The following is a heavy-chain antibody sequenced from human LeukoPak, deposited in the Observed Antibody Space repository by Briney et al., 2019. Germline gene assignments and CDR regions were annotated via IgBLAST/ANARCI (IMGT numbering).Heavy chain of an antibody. CDR1: GFTFSSYA. CDR3: AKDLSSSTYWYFDL. CDR2: ISGSGGST. D-gene: IGHD5/OR15-5a*01. V-gene: IGHV3-23*01. Sequence: GGSLRLXCAASGFTFSSYAMSWVRLAPGKGLESVSAISGSGGSTYYADSVKGRFTISRDNSKNTLYLQMNSLRAEDTAVYYCAKDLSSSTYWYFDLWGRGTLVTVSS. J-gene: IGHJ2*01.